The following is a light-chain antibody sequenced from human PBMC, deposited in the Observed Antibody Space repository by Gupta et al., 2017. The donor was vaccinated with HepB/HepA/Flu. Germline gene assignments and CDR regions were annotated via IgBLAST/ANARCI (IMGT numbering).Light chain of an antibody. CDR3: QQYYNWPPWA. V-gene: IGKV3-15*01. CDR1: QSVYND. J-gene: IGKJ1*01. CDR2: GAS. Sequence: EIVMTQSPATLSVSPGERATLSCRASQSVYNDLAWYQQRPGQAPRLLIYGASTRATGVPARFSGSGSGTEFTLTISSLQSEDFAVYYCQQYYNWPPWAFGQGTKVEIK.